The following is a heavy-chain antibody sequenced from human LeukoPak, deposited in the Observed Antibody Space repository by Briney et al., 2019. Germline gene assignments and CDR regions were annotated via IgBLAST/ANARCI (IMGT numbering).Heavy chain of an antibody. Sequence: PGGSLRLSCAASGFTFSSYAMSWVRQAPGKGLEWVSAISGSGGSTYYADSVKGRFTISRDNSKNTLYLQMNSLRAEDTAVYYCAKQTRFLESEYYYMDVWGKGTTVTVSS. D-gene: IGHD3-3*01. J-gene: IGHJ6*03. CDR1: GFTFSSYA. CDR2: ISGSGGST. V-gene: IGHV3-23*01. CDR3: AKQTRFLESEYYYMDV.